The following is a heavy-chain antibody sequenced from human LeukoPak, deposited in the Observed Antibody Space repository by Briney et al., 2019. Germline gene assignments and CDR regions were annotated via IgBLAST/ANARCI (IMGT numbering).Heavy chain of an antibody. CDR1: GYTLTSYY. J-gene: IGHJ4*02. V-gene: IGHV1-46*01. CDR3: ARDSLEPQSPPQGLSIGY. CDR2: INPSGGST. D-gene: IGHD1-1*01. Sequence: ASVKVSCKASGYTLTSYYMHWVRQAPGQGLEWMGIINPSGGSTSYAQKFQGRVTMTRDMSTSTVYMELSSLRSEDTAVYYCARDSLEPQSPPQGLSIGYWGQGTLVTVSS.